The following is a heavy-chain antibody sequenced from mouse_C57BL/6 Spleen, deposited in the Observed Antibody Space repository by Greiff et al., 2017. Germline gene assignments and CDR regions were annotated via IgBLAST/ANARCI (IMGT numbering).Heavy chain of an antibody. J-gene: IGHJ1*03. D-gene: IGHD1-1*01. CDR1: GYSFTGYY. CDR2: INPSTGGT. V-gene: IGHV1-42*01. Sequence: EVMLVESGPELVKPGASVKISCKASGYSFTGYYMNWVKQSPEKSLEWIGEINPSTGGTTYNQKFKAKATLTVDKSSSTAYMQLKSLTSEDSAVYYCARSPFTKVVERDLYFDVWGTVTTVTVAS. CDR3: ARSPFTKVVERDLYFDV.